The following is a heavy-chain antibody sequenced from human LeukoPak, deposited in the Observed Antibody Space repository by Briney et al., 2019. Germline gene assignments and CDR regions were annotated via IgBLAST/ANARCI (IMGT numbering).Heavy chain of an antibody. CDR2: TYHRSKWYN. J-gene: IGHJ6*03. D-gene: IGHD3-10*01. Sequence: SQTLSLTCAISGDSVSSNSAAWNWIRQSPSRGLEWLGRTYHRSKWYNDYAVSVKSRITINPDTSKNQFSLQLNSVTPEDTAVYYCARDLPRSYYYGSGRHYYYYYMDVWGKGTTVTVSS. V-gene: IGHV6-1*01. CDR3: ARDLPRSYYYGSGRHYYYYYMDV. CDR1: GDSVSSNSAA.